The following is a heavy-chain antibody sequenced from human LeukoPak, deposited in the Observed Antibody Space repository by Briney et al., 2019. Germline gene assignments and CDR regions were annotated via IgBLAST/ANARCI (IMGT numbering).Heavy chain of an antibody. Sequence: SETLSLTCTVSGGSISSGGYYWSWIRQHPGKGLEWIGYIYYSGSTYYNPSLKSRVTILVDTSKNQFSLKLSSVTAADTAVYYCARDRGPLGYYDSSGYDIWGQGTMVTVSS. D-gene: IGHD3-22*01. CDR2: IYYSGST. V-gene: IGHV4-31*03. J-gene: IGHJ3*02. CDR1: GGSISSGGYY. CDR3: ARDRGPLGYYDSSGYDI.